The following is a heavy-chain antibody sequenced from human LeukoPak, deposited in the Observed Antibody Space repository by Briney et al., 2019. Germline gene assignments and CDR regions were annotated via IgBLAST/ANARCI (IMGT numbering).Heavy chain of an antibody. Sequence: SVKVSCKASGGTFSSYAISWVRQAPGQGLEWMGGIIPIFGTANYAQKFQGRVTITTDESTSTAYMELSSLRSEDTAVYYCAITLWCGSIKAWFDPWGQGTLVTVSS. CDR3: AITLWCGSIKAWFDP. J-gene: IGHJ5*02. CDR1: GGTFSSYA. D-gene: IGHD3-3*01. CDR2: IIPIFGTA. V-gene: IGHV1-69*05.